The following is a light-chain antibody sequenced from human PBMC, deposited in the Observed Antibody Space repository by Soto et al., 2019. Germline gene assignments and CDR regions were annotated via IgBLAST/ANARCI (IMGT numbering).Light chain of an antibody. V-gene: IGLV2-23*01. CDR2: EGI. Sequence: QSALTQPASVSGSPEQSITISCTGTSNDVGRYNLVSWYQQHPGKAPKVIVYEGIKRPSGVSDRFSGSTSGSTASLTISGLQAEDEAEYYCCSYVGATTYVFGSGTKLTVL. CDR1: SNDVGRYNL. CDR3: CSYVGATTYV. J-gene: IGLJ1*01.